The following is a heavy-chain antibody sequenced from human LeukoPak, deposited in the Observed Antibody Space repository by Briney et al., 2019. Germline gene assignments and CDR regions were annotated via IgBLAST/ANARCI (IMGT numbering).Heavy chain of an antibody. V-gene: IGHV3-9*01. CDR2: ISWNSGSI. CDR3: AKEGCSGGSCYLAHNWFDP. J-gene: IGHJ5*02. D-gene: IGHD2-15*01. Sequence: GGPLRLSCAASGFTFDDYAMHWVRQAPGKGLEWVSGISWNSGSIGYADSVKGRFTISRDNAKNSLYLQMNSLRAEDTALYYCAKEGCSGGSCYLAHNWFDPWGQGTLVTVSS. CDR1: GFTFDDYA.